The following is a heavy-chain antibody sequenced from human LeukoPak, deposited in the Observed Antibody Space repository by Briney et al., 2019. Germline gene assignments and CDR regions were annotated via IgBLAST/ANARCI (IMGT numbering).Heavy chain of an antibody. Sequence: GVLRLSCAASGFTFTSYTMNWVRQAPGKGLEWLSSISSSNSDISYADSVKGRFTISRDNAKNSLYLQMNSLRAEDTAVYYCARDSRTDYYYYGMDVWGQGTTATVSS. CDR1: GFTFTSYT. CDR2: ISSSNSDI. V-gene: IGHV3-21*01. J-gene: IGHJ6*02. CDR3: ARDSRTDYYYYGMDV.